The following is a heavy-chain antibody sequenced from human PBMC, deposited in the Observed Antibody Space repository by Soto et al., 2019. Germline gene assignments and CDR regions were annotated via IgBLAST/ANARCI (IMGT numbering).Heavy chain of an antibody. D-gene: IGHD1-26*01. CDR2: INHSGST. J-gene: IGHJ6*03. V-gene: IGHV4-34*01. CDR3: ARAGRRGSYYYYYKDV. Sequence: SETLSLTCAVYGGSFSGYYWSWIRQPPGKGLEWIGEINHSGSTNYNPSLKSRVTISVDTSKNQFSLKLSSVTAADTAVYYCARAGRRGSYYYYYKDVWGKGTTVTVSS. CDR1: GGSFSGYY.